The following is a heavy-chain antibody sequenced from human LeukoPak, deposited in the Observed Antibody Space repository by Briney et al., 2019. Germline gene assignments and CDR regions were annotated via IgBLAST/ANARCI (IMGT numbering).Heavy chain of an antibody. D-gene: IGHD7-27*01. V-gene: IGHV3-48*02. CDR2: ISSSSSSI. CDR3: ARDLNWGFDY. J-gene: IGHJ4*02. CDR1: GFTFNSYT. Sequence: PGGSLRLSCAASGFTFNSYTMNWVRQAAGKGLEWVSYISSSSSSISYADSVTGRFTISRDNAKNSLYLQMNSLRDEDTAVYYCARDLNWGFDYWGQGTLVTVSS.